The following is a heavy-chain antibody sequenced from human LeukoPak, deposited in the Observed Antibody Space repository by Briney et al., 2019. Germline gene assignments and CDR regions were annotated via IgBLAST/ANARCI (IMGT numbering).Heavy chain of an antibody. Sequence: GGSLRLSCAASGFTFSSYAMSWVRQAPGKGLEWVSAISGSAGSTYYADSVKGRFTISRDNSKNTLYLQMNSLRAEDTAVYYCARDVHTSIYSACGYWGQGTLVTVSS. J-gene: IGHJ4*02. CDR1: GFTFSSYA. V-gene: IGHV3-23*01. CDR3: ARDVHTSIYSACGY. CDR2: ISGSAGST. D-gene: IGHD3-3*02.